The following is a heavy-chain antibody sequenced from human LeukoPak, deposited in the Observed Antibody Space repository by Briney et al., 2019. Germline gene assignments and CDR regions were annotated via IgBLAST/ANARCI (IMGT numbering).Heavy chain of an antibody. CDR1: GFTFSSYD. CDR2: IGTAGEI. J-gene: IGHJ4*02. CDR3: TSNYCSGGSCYLY. V-gene: IGHV3-13*01. D-gene: IGHD2-15*01. Sequence: PGGSLRLSCAASGFTFSSYDIHWVRQATGKGLEWVSGIGTAGEIYYPGSVKGRFTISRENAKNSLYLQMNSLKTEDTAVYYCTSNYCSGGSCYLYWGQGTLVTVSS.